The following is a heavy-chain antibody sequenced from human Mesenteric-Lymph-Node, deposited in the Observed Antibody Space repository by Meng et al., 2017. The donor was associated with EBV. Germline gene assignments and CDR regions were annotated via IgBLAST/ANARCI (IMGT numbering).Heavy chain of an antibody. CDR2: IYWDDDK. J-gene: IGHJ5*01. Sequence: EEWRAYGGKSTPTLTLTCPFCGFARDTSDVVVGWFRQPAGKALECLALIYWDDDKWYSPSLRSRLTISKDNSNNQVVLIMTNMDPAEKTTYYCAHRPPDCGNWFDSWGQGTLVTVSS. CDR1: GFARDTSDVV. V-gene: IGHV2-5*02. CDR3: AHRPPDCGNWFDS. D-gene: IGHD2-21*02.